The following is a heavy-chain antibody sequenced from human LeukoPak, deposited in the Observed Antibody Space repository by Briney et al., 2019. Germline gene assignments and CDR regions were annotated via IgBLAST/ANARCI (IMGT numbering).Heavy chain of an antibody. Sequence: PGGSLRLSCAASGFTFSSYEMNWVRQARGEGLEWVSYISSSGSTIYYVDSVKDRFTISRDNAKNSLYLHMNSLTAEDTAMYYCARDWVAGVPFDAFDIWGQGTMVSVSS. J-gene: IGHJ3*02. D-gene: IGHD3-10*01. CDR1: GFTFSSYE. CDR3: ARDWVAGVPFDAFDI. V-gene: IGHV3-48*03. CDR2: ISSSGSTI.